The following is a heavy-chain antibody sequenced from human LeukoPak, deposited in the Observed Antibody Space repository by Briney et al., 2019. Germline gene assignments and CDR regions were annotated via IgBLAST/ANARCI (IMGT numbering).Heavy chain of an antibody. V-gene: IGHV3-30*04. Sequence: PGESLRLSCAASGFTFSSYAMHWVRQAPGKGLEWVAVISYDGSNKYYADSVKGRFTISRDNSKNTLYLQMNSLRAEDTAVYYCARGSAAGTFDYWGQGTLVTVSS. CDR1: GFTFSSYA. CDR3: ARGSAAGTFDY. J-gene: IGHJ4*02. CDR2: ISYDGSNK. D-gene: IGHD6-13*01.